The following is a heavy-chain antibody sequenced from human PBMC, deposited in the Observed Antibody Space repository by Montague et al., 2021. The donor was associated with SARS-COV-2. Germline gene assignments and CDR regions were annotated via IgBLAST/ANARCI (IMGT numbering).Heavy chain of an antibody. CDR2: IYYTGTT. Sequence: SETRSLTCTVSGDSVKTNLYYWGWIRQPPGKGLEWIGNIYYTGTTYYNPSLKSRVTMSVDTSKNQFSLKLTSVTAADTAVYYCANADRCSSGSCYSPFDSWGQGSLVTVAA. CDR1: GDSVKTNLYY. J-gene: IGHJ4*02. V-gene: IGHV4-39*01. D-gene: IGHD2-15*01. CDR3: ANADRCSSGSCYSPFDS.